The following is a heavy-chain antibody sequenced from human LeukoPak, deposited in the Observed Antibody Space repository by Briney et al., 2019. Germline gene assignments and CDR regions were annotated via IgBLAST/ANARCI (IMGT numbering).Heavy chain of an antibody. CDR1: GYTFTNYY. J-gene: IGHJ4*02. CDR3: ARDAIENYDFWSGSYYYFDY. CDR2: INPSGGST. V-gene: IGHV1-46*01. D-gene: IGHD3-3*01. Sequence: ASVKVPCKSSGYTFTNYYMHWVRQAPGQGLEWMGIINPSGGSTTYAQGFQGRVTMTRDTSTSTVYMELSSLRSEDTAVYYCARDAIENYDFWSGSYYYFDYWGQGTLVTVSS.